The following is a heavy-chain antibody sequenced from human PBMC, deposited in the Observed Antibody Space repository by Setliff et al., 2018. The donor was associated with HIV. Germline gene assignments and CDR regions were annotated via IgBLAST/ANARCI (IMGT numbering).Heavy chain of an antibody. V-gene: IGHV1-69*10. CDR1: GGSFSDYS. J-gene: IGHJ4*02. CDR3: ARGRLKPTGYFFDY. D-gene: IGHD1-1*01. Sequence: SVKVSCKASGGSFSDYSISWVRQAPGQAFEWMGGIIPMVSLPNFAQSFLGRLTITANRSTTTAYMELSRLTPEDTAVYYCARGRLKPTGYFFDYWGLGTLVTVSS. CDR2: IIPMVSLP.